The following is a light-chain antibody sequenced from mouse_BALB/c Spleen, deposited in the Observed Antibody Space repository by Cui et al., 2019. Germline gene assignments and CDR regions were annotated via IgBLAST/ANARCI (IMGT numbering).Light chain of an antibody. J-gene: IGKJ1*01. CDR3: QQWNYSWT. CDR1: SSVNY. CDR2: EIS. Sequence: EILLTQSPAITAASLGQKVNITWSARSSVNYMNWYQEESSDSPKPWIYEISRLASGVPARFSGSRSGTSYSLAISSMEAGDAAIYYCQQWNYSWTFGGGTKLEIK. V-gene: IGKV4-86*01.